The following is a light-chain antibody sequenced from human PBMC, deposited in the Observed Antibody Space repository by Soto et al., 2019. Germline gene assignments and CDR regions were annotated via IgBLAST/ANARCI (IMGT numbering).Light chain of an antibody. CDR2: DVS. V-gene: IGLV2-14*01. Sequence: QSALTQPASVSASPGQSIAISCTGTSSDVGGYSYVSWYQQQPGKAPKLVISDVSNRPSGVSDRFSGSKSGNTASLTISGLQTEDEADYYCDSYTTSSSCVFGTGTKVT. CDR3: DSYTTSSSCV. CDR1: SSDVGGYSY. J-gene: IGLJ1*01.